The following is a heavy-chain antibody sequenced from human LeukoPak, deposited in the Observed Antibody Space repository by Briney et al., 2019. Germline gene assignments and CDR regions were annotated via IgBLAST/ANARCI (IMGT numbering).Heavy chain of an antibody. J-gene: IGHJ6*03. CDR3: ARIRSSLAFYYYYYMDV. D-gene: IGHD6-6*01. Sequence: ASVKVSCKASGYTFTGCYMHWVRQAPGQGLEWMGWINPNSGGTNYAQKLQGRVTMTTDTSTSTAYMELRSLRSDDTAVYYCARIRSSLAFYYYYYMDVWGKGTTVTVSS. V-gene: IGHV1-2*02. CDR2: INPNSGGT. CDR1: GYTFTGCY.